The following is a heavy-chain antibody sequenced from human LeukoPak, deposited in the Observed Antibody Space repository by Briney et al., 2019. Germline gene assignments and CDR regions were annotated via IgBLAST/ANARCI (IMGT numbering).Heavy chain of an antibody. J-gene: IGHJ4*02. D-gene: IGHD5-12*01. CDR2: IRYDGSNK. CDR1: GCTFSSYG. CDR3: AKDKVVATGRDLYYFDY. V-gene: IGHV3-30*02. Sequence: AGSLRLSCAASGCTFSSYGMHWVRQAPGKGLEWVAFIRYDGSNKYYADSVKGRFTISRYNSKNTLYLQMNSLRAEDTAVYYCAKDKVVATGRDLYYFDYWGQGTLVTVSS.